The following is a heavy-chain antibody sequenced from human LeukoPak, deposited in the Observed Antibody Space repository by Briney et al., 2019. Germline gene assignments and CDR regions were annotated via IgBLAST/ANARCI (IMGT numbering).Heavy chain of an antibody. CDR1: GGSISSYY. J-gene: IGHJ6*02. CDR2: IYYSVST. CDR3: VRTPSMVATEYGATIYYYGMDV. Sequence: NPSETLSLTCTVSGGSISSYYWSWIRQPPGKGLEWIGYIYYSVSTNYNPSLKSRVTISVDTSKNQFSLKLSSVTAADTAVYYCVRTPSMVATEYGATIYYYGMDVWGQGTTVTVSS. D-gene: IGHD5-12*01. V-gene: IGHV4-59*08.